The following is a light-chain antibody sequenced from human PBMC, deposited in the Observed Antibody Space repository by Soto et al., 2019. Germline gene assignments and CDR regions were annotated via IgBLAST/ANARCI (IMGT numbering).Light chain of an antibody. J-gene: IGLJ1*01. CDR3: QSYDSTLSGHV. Sequence: QSVLTQPPSVSGAPGQRVTISCTGNRFNVGSGYEVHWYQQVPGTAPRLLIHGNSNRPSGVPDRFSGFASGTSASLAITGLQAEDEADYYCQSYDSTLSGHVFGTGTKVTVL. CDR2: GNS. V-gene: IGLV1-40*01. CDR1: RFNVGSGYE.